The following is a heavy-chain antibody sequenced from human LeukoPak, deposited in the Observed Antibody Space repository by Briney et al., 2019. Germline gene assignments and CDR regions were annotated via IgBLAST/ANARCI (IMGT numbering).Heavy chain of an antibody. D-gene: IGHD1-20*01. CDR2: ISYDGSNK. CDR3: ARGYNWIQQGSFDY. CDR1: GFTFSSYG. Sequence: PGGSLRLSCAASGFTFSSYGMHWVRQAPGKGLEWVAVISYDGSNKYYADSVKGRFTISRDNSKNTLYLQMNSLRAEDTAVYYCARGYNWIQQGSFDYWGQGTLVTVSS. V-gene: IGHV3-30*03. J-gene: IGHJ4*02.